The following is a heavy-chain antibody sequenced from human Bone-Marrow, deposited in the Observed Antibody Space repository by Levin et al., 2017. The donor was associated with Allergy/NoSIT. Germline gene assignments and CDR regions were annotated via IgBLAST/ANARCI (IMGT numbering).Heavy chain of an antibody. J-gene: IGHJ5*02. CDR1: DASISNYH. CDR2: IHYTGYT. V-gene: IGHV4-59*01. D-gene: IGHD3-9*01. CDR3: ARGSRYFDWISVPWFDP. Sequence: PSETLSLTCTISDASISNYHWSWIRQPPGKGLEYIGYIHYTGYTNYNPSLKGRATISVDTSKNQYSLSLTSVTVADTAVYYCARGSRYFDWISVPWFDPWGQGTLVTVSS.